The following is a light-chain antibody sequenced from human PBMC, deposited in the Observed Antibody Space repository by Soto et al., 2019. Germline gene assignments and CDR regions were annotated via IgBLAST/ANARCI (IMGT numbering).Light chain of an antibody. J-gene: IGKJ1*01. CDR1: QSVSSN. V-gene: IGKV3-15*01. Sequence: EIVLTQSPGTLSLSPGERATLSCRASQSVSSNYLAWYQRKLGQAPRRLIYGASSRATGIPARFSGSGSGTEFTLTISSLQSEDFAVYYCQQYNNWPRTFGQGTKVDIK. CDR2: GAS. CDR3: QQYNNWPRT.